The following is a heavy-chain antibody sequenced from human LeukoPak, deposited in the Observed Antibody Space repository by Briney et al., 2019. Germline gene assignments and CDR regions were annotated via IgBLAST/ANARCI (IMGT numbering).Heavy chain of an antibody. J-gene: IGHJ5*02. CDR3: AKETPIAVAGT. V-gene: IGHV3-23*01. Sequence: PGGSLRLSCEASGFTFNTYAMNWVRQAPGEGLEWVSAISDSGFNTYYAYSARGRFTISRDNSKNTLYLQMNSLRAEDTAVYYCAKETPIAVAGTWGQGTLVTVSS. CDR1: GFTFNTYA. CDR2: ISDSGFNT. D-gene: IGHD6-19*01.